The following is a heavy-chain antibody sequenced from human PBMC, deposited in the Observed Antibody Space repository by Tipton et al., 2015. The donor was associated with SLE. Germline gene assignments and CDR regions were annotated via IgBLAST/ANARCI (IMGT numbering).Heavy chain of an antibody. CDR3: ARDRWFGGWYFDY. Sequence: SLRLSCAASGFTVSSNYMSWVRQAPGKGLEWVSVIYSGGSTYYADSVKGRFTISRDNSKNTLYLQMNSLRAEDTAVYYCARDRWFGGWYFDYWGQGTLVTVSS. CDR2: IYSGGST. V-gene: IGHV3-66*01. D-gene: IGHD3-10*01. J-gene: IGHJ4*02. CDR1: GFTVSSNY.